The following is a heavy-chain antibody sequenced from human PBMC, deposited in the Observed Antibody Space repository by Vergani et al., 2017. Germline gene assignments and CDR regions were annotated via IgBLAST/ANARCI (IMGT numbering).Heavy chain of an antibody. D-gene: IGHD3-10*01. CDR2: IYYSGSA. J-gene: IGHJ3*01. CDR1: GGSISSYY. V-gene: IGHV4-59*01. CDR3: ARSYGYDAFDV. Sequence: QVQLQESGPGLVKPPETLSLACTASGGSISSYYWSWIRQPPGKGLEWIGYIYYSGSAKYNPSLESRVTMSVDTSKNQFSLNLTSVTAADTAVYYCARSYGYDAFDVWGQGTKVTVSS.